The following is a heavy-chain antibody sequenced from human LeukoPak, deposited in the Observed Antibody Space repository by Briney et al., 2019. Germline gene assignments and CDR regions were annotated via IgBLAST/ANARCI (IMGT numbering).Heavy chain of an antibody. Sequence: SVKVSCKASGGTFSSYAISWVRQAPGQGLEWMGGIIPIFGTANYAQKFQGRVTITTDESTSTAYMELSSLRSEDTAVYYCARRHAPDIVLMVYGAGRGAFDIWGQGTMATVSS. D-gene: IGHD2-8*01. CDR1: GGTFSSYA. CDR3: ARRHAPDIVLMVYGAGRGAFDI. CDR2: IIPIFGTA. J-gene: IGHJ3*02. V-gene: IGHV1-69*05.